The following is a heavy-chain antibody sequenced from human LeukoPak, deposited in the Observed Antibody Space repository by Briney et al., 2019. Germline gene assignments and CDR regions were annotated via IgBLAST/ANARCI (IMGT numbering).Heavy chain of an antibody. CDR2: INGEGSSA. D-gene: IGHD5-18*01. J-gene: IGHJ3*02. V-gene: IGHV3-74*01. CDR1: RFTFSSYW. CDR3: TRADTGRLHGLDI. Sequence: GGSLRLSCAASRFTFSSYWMHWVRQAPGKGLLWVSRINGEGSSAYYADSVKGRFTISRDNANNTLYLQMNSLRDEDTAVYYCTRADTGRLHGLDIWGQGTRVTVSS.